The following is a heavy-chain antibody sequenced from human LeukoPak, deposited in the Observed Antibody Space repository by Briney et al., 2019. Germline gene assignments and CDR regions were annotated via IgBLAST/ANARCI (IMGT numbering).Heavy chain of an antibody. V-gene: IGHV4-30-4*01. CDR3: ARHYRGYYESSGYYYPYYFDY. CDR2: IYDSGST. CDR1: GDSISSGDYY. J-gene: IGHJ4*02. Sequence: SQTLSLTCSVSGDSISSGDYYWSWIRQPPGKGLEWIAYIYDSGSTYYNPSLKSRVTISVDTSKNQFSLKLSSVTSADTAVYYCARHYRGYYESSGYYYPYYFDYWGQGTLVTVSS. D-gene: IGHD3-22*01.